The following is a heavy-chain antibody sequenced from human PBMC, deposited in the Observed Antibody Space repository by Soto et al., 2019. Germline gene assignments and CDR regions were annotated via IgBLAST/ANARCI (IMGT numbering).Heavy chain of an antibody. CDR2: INSDGSKT. CDR3: ATVATNSYNWLDP. CDR1: ETLLKAA. V-gene: IGHV3-74*01. J-gene: IGHJ5*02. Sequence: GGSLRLSWGVPETLLKAACRRPSLRPGLVWVSRINSDGSKTTYAASVKGRFTISRDNAKNTVYLQMDSLRAEDTAVYYCATVATNSYNWLDPWGQGTLVTVSS. D-gene: IGHD5-12*01.